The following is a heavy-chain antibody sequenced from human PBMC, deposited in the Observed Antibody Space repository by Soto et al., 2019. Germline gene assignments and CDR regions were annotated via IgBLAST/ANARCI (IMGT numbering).Heavy chain of an antibody. J-gene: IGHJ4*02. Sequence: QVQLIQSGAEVKKPGASVKVACKPSGYTFPSYGITWVRQAPGQGLEWVGWIAVDRGTTNYAQKFHGRVTMTADTPTTTVYMELRSLRSDDTAVYYCGRGDYGDYWGQGTLVIVSS. CDR3: GRGDYGDY. CDR1: GYTFPSYG. CDR2: IAVDRGTT. V-gene: IGHV1-18*01.